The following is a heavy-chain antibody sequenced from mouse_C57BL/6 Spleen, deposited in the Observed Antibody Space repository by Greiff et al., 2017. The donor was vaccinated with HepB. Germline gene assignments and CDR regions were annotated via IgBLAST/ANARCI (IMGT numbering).Heavy chain of an antibody. CDR2: IRNKANNHAT. J-gene: IGHJ1*03. CDR1: GFTFSDAW. Sequence: EVQLQQSGGGLVQPGGSMKLSCAASGFTFSDAWMDWVRQSPEKGLEWVAEIRNKANNHATYYAESVKGRFTISRDDSKSSVYLQMNSLRAEDTGIYYCTRPMVTTDYWYFDVWGTGTTVTVSS. V-gene: IGHV6-6*01. CDR3: TRPMVTTDYWYFDV. D-gene: IGHD2-2*01.